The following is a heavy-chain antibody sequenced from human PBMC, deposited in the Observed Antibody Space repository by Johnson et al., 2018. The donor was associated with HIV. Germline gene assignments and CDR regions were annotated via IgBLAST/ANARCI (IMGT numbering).Heavy chain of an antibody. CDR3: ATHLNAYGDPLTDDAFDI. CDR2: ISYDGSNK. Sequence: VQLLESGGGVVQPGRSLRLSCAASGFTFSSYAMHWVRQAPGKGLEWVAVISYDGSNKYYAYSVKGRFTISRDNSRNTLYLQINNLRAEDTAVYYCATHLNAYGDPLTDDAFDIWGRGTVVTVSS. CDR1: GFTFSSYA. D-gene: IGHD4-17*01. V-gene: IGHV3-30-3*01. J-gene: IGHJ3*02.